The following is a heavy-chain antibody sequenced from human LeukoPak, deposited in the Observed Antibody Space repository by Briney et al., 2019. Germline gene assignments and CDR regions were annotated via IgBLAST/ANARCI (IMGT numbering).Heavy chain of an antibody. D-gene: IGHD3-22*01. CDR1: GFTFSSYG. J-gene: IGHJ3*02. Sequence: GGSLRLSCAASGFTFSSYGMHWVRQAPGKGLEWVAVISYDGSNKYYADSVKGRFTISRDNSKNTLYLQMNSLRAEDTAVYYCARDYYDSSGDAFDIWGQGTMVTVSS. CDR2: ISYDGSNK. V-gene: IGHV3-30*03. CDR3: ARDYYDSSGDAFDI.